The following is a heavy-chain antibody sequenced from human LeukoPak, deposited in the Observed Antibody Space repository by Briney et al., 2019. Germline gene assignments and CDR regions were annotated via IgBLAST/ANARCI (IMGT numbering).Heavy chain of an antibody. CDR1: GFIFSDHY. D-gene: IGHD4-17*01. CDR3: ATSRPYAACDY. Sequence: PGGSLRLSCAASGFIFSDHYMDWVRQAPGKGLQWVGRIRNKANSYTTEYAASVKGRFTISRDDSKNSLYLQLNSLKTEDTAVYYCATSRPYAACDYWGQGTLVTVSS. J-gene: IGHJ4*02. CDR2: IRNKANSYTT. V-gene: IGHV3-72*01.